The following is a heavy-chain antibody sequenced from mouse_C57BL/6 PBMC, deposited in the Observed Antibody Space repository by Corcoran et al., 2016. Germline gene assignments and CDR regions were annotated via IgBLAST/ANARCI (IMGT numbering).Heavy chain of an antibody. J-gene: IGHJ2*01. CDR3: ARYYDYSDY. CDR1: GYTFTDYY. CDR2: INPNNGGT. D-gene: IGHD2-4*01. Sequence: EVQLQQSGPELVKPGASVKISCKASGYTFTDYYMNWVKQSHGKSLEWIGDINPNNGGTSYNQKIKGKATLTVDKSSSTAYMELRSLTSEDSAVYYCARYYDYSDYWGRGTTLTVSS. V-gene: IGHV1-26*01.